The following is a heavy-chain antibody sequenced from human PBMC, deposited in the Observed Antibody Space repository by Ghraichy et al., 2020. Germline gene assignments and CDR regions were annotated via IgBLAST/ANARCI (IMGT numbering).Heavy chain of an antibody. J-gene: IGHJ4*02. D-gene: IGHD3-10*01. CDR2: IKVDGSEK. CDR3: ARGSGYYHIY. CDR1: GFTFSSYW. V-gene: IGHV3-7*01. Sequence: LSLTCAASGFTFSSYWMSWVRQAPGKGPEWVANIKVDGSEKYYVDSVKGRFTISRDNAKNSLYLQMNSLRAEDTAVYYCARGSGYYHIYWGQGTLVTVSS.